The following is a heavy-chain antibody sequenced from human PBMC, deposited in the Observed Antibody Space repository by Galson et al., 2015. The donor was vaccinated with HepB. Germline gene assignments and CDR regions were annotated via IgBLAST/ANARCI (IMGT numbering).Heavy chain of an antibody. V-gene: IGHV3-30*18. Sequence: SLRLSCAASGFTFSYYGMQWVRQAPGKGLEWVAVISYDGSNKYYADSVKGRFTISRDNSKNTLYLQVNSLRAEDTAVYYCAKDLDPRAEYQVLWGYFDSWGQGTLVTVSS. CDR3: AKDLDPRAEYQVLWGYFDS. CDR1: GFTFSYYG. CDR2: ISYDGSNK. J-gene: IGHJ4*02. D-gene: IGHD2-2*01.